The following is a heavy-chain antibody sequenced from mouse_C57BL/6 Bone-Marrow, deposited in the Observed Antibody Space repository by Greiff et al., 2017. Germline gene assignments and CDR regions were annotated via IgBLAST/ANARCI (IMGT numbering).Heavy chain of an antibody. CDR3: TPCDYEGPWFAY. J-gene: IGHJ3*01. CDR2: IDPENGDT. D-gene: IGHD2-4*01. V-gene: IGHV14-4*01. CDR1: GFNIKDDY. Sequence: VHVKQSGAELVRPGASVKLSCTASGFNIKDDYMHWVKQRPEQGLEWIGWIDPENGDTEYDSKFQGKATITADTSSNTAYLQLSSLTSEDTAVYSCTPCDYEGPWFAYWGQGTLVTVSA.